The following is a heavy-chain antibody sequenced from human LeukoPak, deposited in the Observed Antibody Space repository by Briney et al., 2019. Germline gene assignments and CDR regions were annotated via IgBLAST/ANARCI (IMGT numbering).Heavy chain of an antibody. D-gene: IGHD3-16*01. CDR2: ISSNSRTT. J-gene: IGHJ4*02. Sequence: GGSLRLSCAASGFAFSSYSMDWVRQAPGKGLELVSYISSNSRTTYYADSVKGRFTPSRDNAKNSLYLQMNSLRAEDTAVYYCARDTRLGEGDRGGYWGQGTLVTVSS. CDR1: GFAFSSYS. CDR3: ARDTRLGEGDRGGY. V-gene: IGHV3-48*04.